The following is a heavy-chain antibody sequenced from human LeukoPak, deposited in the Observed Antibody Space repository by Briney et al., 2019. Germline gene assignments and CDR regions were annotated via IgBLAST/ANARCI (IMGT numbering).Heavy chain of an antibody. CDR3: ARGLGYSSGYSDY. CDR2: IYYSGGT. CDR1: GGSISSYY. V-gene: IGHV4-59*01. Sequence: SETLSLTCTVSGGSISSYYWSWIRQPPGKGLEWIGYIYYSGGTNYNPSLKRRVTISVDTSKNQFSLKLSSVTAADTAVYYCARGLGYSSGYSDYWGQGTLVTVSS. D-gene: IGHD6-19*01. J-gene: IGHJ4*02.